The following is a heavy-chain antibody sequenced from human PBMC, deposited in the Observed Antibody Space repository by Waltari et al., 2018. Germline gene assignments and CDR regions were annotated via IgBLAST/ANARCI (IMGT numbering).Heavy chain of an antibody. CDR2: INHSGSA. D-gene: IGHD3-3*01. CDR3: ARAAPLWSGYYSYYYYMDV. CDR1: GGSFSGYY. J-gene: IGHJ6*03. V-gene: IGHV4-34*01. Sequence: QVQLQQWGAGLLKPSETLSLTCAVYGGSFSGYYWSWIRQPPGKGLEWIGEINHSGSANYTPSLKTRVTISVNTSKNQFSLKLSSVTAADTAVYYWARAAPLWSGYYSYYYYMDVWGKGTTVTVSS.